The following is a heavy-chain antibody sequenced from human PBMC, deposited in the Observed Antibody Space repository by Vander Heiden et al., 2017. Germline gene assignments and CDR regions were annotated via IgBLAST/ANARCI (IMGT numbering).Heavy chain of an antibody. CDR3: AREGDCSGGSCLIFDY. CDR2: IYHSAST. CDR1: GFSISSNFY. D-gene: IGHD2-15*01. V-gene: IGHV4-38-2*02. Sequence: VKPSETLSLTCAVSGFSISSNFYWGWIRQPPGKGLEWIGTIYHSASTHYSPSLESRVTISIDTSKNQFSLRLSSVTAADTAVYYCAREGDCSGGSCLIFDYWGQGILVTVSS. J-gene: IGHJ4*02.